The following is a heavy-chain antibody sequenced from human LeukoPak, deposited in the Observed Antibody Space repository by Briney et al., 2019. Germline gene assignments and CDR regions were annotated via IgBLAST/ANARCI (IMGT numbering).Heavy chain of an antibody. CDR2: ISWNSGTI. Sequence: GGSLRLSCAASGFTFDDYGMSWVRQAPGKGLEWVSGISWNSGTIDYMDSVKGRFTISRDNAKNSLYLQMKSLRPEDTAFYYCAKSYGYKGQESSLFDFWGQGTLVTVSS. CDR3: AKSYGYKGQESSLFDF. V-gene: IGHV3-9*01. J-gene: IGHJ4*02. D-gene: IGHD5-24*01. CDR1: GFTFDDYG.